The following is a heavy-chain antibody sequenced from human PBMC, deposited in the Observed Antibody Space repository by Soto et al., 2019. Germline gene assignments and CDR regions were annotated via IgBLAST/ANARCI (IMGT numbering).Heavy chain of an antibody. V-gene: IGHV3-23*01. CDR3: AKSGGGFGELSDYFDY. J-gene: IGHJ4*02. CDR2: ISGSGGST. D-gene: IGHD3-10*01. CDR1: GFTFSSYS. Sequence: GGSMRLSCAASGFTFSSYSMSWVRTATGKGLEWVSAISGSGGSTYYADSVKGRFTISRDNSKNTLYLQMNSLRAEDTAVYYCAKSGGGFGELSDYFDYWGQGTLVTVSS.